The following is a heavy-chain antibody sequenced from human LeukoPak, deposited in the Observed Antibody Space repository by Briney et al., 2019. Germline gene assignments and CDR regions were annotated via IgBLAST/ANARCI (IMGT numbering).Heavy chain of an antibody. CDR3: AKRYRYYFDY. J-gene: IGHJ4*02. Sequence: TGGSLRLSCAASGFTFSRYAMSWVRQAPGKGLEWVSAISGSGGSTYYADSVKGRFTISRDNSKNTLYLQMISLRAEDTAVYYCAKRYRYYFDYWGQGTLVTVYS. CDR1: GFTFSRYA. D-gene: IGHD1-14*01. CDR2: ISGSGGST. V-gene: IGHV3-23*01.